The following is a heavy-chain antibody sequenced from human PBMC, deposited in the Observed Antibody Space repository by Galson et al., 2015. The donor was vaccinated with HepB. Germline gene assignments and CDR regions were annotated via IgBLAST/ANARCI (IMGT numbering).Heavy chain of an antibody. CDR1: GFNVGSSY. CDR3: TRGDHSGYCTTTPCYQ. V-gene: IGHV3-53*01. Sequence: SLRLSCAASGFNVGSSYMSWVRQAPGKGLEWVSVIYAGGLTYYADSVQGRFTISRDNSKNTLYLQMNTLRAEDTAVYYCTRGDHSGYCTTTPCYQWGQGTLVAVSS. CDR2: IYAGGLT. D-gene: IGHD2-2*01. J-gene: IGHJ1*01.